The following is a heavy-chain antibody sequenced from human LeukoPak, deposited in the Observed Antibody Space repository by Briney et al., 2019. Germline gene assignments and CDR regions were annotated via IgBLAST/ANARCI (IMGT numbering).Heavy chain of an antibody. CDR2: INTDGSST. J-gene: IGHJ3*02. CDR3: ARPKSLFHYYDSSGRAFDI. Sequence: GGSLRLSCAASGFTFSSYWMHWVRQAPGKGLVWVSRINTDGSSTSYADSVKGRFTISRDNAKNTLYLQMNSLRAEDTAVYYCARPKSLFHYYDSSGRAFDIWGQGTMVTVSS. D-gene: IGHD3-22*01. CDR1: GFTFSSYW. V-gene: IGHV3-74*01.